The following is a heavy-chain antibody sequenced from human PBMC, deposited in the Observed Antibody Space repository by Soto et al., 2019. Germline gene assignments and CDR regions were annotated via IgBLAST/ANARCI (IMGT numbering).Heavy chain of an antibody. Sequence: GGSLRLSCAASGFTFSSYAMHWVRQAPGKGLEYVSAISSNGGSTYYANSVKGRFTISRDNSKNTLYLQMGSLRAEDMAVYYCAREKASGSGSYYDYWGQGTLVTVSS. CDR3: AREKASGSGSYYDY. CDR2: ISSNGGST. V-gene: IGHV3-64*01. CDR1: GFTFSSYA. D-gene: IGHD3-10*01. J-gene: IGHJ4*02.